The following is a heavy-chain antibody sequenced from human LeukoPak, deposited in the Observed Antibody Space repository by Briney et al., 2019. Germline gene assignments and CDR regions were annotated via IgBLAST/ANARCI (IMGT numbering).Heavy chain of an antibody. V-gene: IGHV1-2*02. D-gene: IGHD3-9*01. Sequence: ASVKVSCKASGGTFSSYAISWVRQAPGQGLEWMGWINPNSGGTNYAQKFQGRVTMTRDTSISTAYMELSRLRSDDTAVYYCARGRCIDTTCVEYYQHWGQGTLVTVSS. CDR3: ARGRCIDTTCVEYYQH. J-gene: IGHJ1*01. CDR2: INPNSGGT. CDR1: GGTFSSYA.